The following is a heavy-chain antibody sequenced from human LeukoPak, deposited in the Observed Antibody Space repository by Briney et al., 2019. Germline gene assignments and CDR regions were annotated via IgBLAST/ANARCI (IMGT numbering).Heavy chain of an antibody. J-gene: IGHJ4*02. D-gene: IGHD6-13*01. CDR3: ARDPLSSSSFDL. CDR2: IRDDGSDN. V-gene: IGHV3-30*02. Sequence: GGSLRLSCAASGFTFSSYGMHWVRQAPGKGREWVAFIRDDGSDNYYADSVKGRFTISRDNSKNTLYLQMNSLRAEDTAVYYCARDPLSSSSFDLWGQGTLVTVSS. CDR1: GFTFSSYG.